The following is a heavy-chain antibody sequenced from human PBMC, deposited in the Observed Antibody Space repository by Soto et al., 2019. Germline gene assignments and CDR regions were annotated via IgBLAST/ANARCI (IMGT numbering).Heavy chain of an antibody. CDR1: GGTFSSYA. J-gene: IGHJ4*02. D-gene: IGHD3-16*02. CDR3: ARGYVWGSYRYNGY. V-gene: IGHV1-69*01. Sequence: QVQLVQSGAEVKKPGSSVKVSCKASGGTFSSYAISWVRQAPGQGLEWMGGIIPIFGTANYAQKFQGRVTNAADESTSSGYMELSSLRSEDTAVYYCARGYVWGSYRYNGYWGQGTLVTVSS. CDR2: IIPIFGTA.